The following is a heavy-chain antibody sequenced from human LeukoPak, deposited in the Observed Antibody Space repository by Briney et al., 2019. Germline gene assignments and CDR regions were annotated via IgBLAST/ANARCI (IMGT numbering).Heavy chain of an antibody. Sequence: SETLSLTCTVSGGSISSYYWSWIRQPPGKGLEWIGYIYYSGSTNYNPSLKSRVTISVDTSKNQFSLKLSSVTAADTAVYYCARDSCGGDCYRGEAFDIWGQGTMVTVSS. CDR1: GGSISSYY. J-gene: IGHJ3*02. CDR2: IYYSGST. CDR3: ARDSCGGDCYRGEAFDI. V-gene: IGHV4-59*01. D-gene: IGHD2-21*02.